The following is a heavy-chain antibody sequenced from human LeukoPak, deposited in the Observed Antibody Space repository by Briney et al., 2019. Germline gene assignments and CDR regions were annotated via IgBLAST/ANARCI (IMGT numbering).Heavy chain of an antibody. CDR2: IWYDGSNK. J-gene: IGHJ4*02. D-gene: IGHD3-10*01. V-gene: IGHV3-33*01. CDR3: ARDSHGSGSYYDY. CDR1: GFTFSSYG. Sequence: GSLRLSCAASGFTFSSYGMHWVRQAPGKGLEWVAVIWYDGSNKYYADSVKGRFTISRDNSKNTLYLQMNSLRAEDTAVYYCARDSHGSGSYYDYWGQGTLVTVSS.